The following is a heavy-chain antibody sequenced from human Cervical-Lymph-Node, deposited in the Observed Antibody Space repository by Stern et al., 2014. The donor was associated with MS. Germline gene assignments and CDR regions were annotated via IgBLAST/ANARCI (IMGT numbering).Heavy chain of an antibody. CDR3: ALGGFGHYFEY. CDR1: GGTFSSSD. Sequence: VQLVESGAEVQKPGSSVKVSCRASGGTFSSSDISWVRQAPGPGLEWMGGIIHIIGTANYAQKYQGRVTITADESTSTAYMELSSLRSEDTAIYYCALGGFGHYFEYWGQGTLVTVSS. D-gene: IGHD3-10*01. J-gene: IGHJ4*02. V-gene: IGHV1-69*01. CDR2: IIHIIGTA.